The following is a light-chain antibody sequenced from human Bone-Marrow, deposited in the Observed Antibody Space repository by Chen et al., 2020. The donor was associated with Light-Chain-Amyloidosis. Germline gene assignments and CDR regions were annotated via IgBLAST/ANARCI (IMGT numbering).Light chain of an antibody. CDR1: DLPKTF. CDR2: RDT. CDR3: QSADRSGTYEVI. J-gene: IGLJ2*01. Sequence: SYELPQPPSVSVPPVQPARITCSGDDLPKTFAYWYQQKPGQAPVLVIHRDTERPSGISEGFSGSSSGTTATLTISGVQGEDEADYHCQSADRSGTYEVIFGGGTKLTVL. V-gene: IGLV3-25*03.